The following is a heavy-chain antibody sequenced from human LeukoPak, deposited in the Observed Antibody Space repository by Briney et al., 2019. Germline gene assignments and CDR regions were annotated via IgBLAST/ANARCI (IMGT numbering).Heavy chain of an antibody. CDR2: IIPIFGTA. CDR1: GGTFSSYA. CDR3: ARAVRRSCSSTSCYGHHLFKGAFDI. J-gene: IGHJ3*02. D-gene: IGHD2-2*01. V-gene: IGHV1-69*13. Sequence: SVKASCKASGGTFSSYAISWVRQAPGQGLEWMGGIIPIFGTANYAQKFQGRVTITADESTSTAYMELSSLRSEDTAVYYCARAVRRSCSSTSCYGHHLFKGAFDIWGQGTMVTVSS.